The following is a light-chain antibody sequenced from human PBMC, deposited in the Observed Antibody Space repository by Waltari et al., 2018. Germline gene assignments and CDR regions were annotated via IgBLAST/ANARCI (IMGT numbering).Light chain of an antibody. CDR2: EVS. CDR3: CSYVGSSYV. CDR1: SSDVGSYNL. V-gene: IGLV2-23*02. Sequence: QSALTQPASVSGSPGQSITISCTGTSSDVGSYNLVSWYQHHPGKAPKLMIYEVSKRPSGVFNRFSGSKSGNTASLRISGLQAEDEADYYCCSYVGSSYVFGSGTKVTVL. J-gene: IGLJ1*01.